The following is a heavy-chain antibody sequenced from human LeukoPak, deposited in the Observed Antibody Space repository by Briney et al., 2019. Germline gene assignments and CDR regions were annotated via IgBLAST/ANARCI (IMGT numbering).Heavy chain of an antibody. CDR1: GFTFSSYA. Sequence: PGGSLRLSCAASGFTFSSYAMSWVRQAPGKGLEWVSAISGSGGSTYYADSVKGRFTISRDNSKNTLYLQMNSLRAEGTAVYYCAKDGDDFWSGSPRGSYWGQGTLVTVSS. D-gene: IGHD3-3*01. CDR2: ISGSGGST. V-gene: IGHV3-23*01. J-gene: IGHJ4*02. CDR3: AKDGDDFWSGSPRGSY.